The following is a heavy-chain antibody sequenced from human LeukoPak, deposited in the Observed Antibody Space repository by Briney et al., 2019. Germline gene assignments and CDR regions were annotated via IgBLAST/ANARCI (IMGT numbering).Heavy chain of an antibody. CDR1: GYTFTGYY. V-gene: IGHV1-2*02. Sequence: ASVKVSCKASGYTFTGYYMHWARQAPGQGLEWMGWINPNSGGTNYAQKFQGRVTMTRDTSISTAYMELSRLRSDDTAVYYCARGYYDYVWGSYRNHDAFDIWGQGTMVTVSS. J-gene: IGHJ3*02. D-gene: IGHD3-16*02. CDR3: ARGYYDYVWGSYRNHDAFDI. CDR2: INPNSGGT.